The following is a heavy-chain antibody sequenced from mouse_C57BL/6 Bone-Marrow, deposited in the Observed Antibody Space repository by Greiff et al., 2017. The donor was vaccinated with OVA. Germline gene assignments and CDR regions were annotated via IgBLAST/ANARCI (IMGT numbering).Heavy chain of an antibody. D-gene: IGHD2-5*01. CDR2: IDPSDSYT. CDR3: APSYSNYVYWYFDV. J-gene: IGHJ1*03. V-gene: IGHV1-50*01. Sequence: QVQLQQPGAELVKPGASVKLSCKASGYTFTSYWMQWVKQRPGQGLEWIGEIDPSDSYTNYNQKFKGKATLTVDTSSSTAYMQLSSLTSEDSAVYYCAPSYSNYVYWYFDVWGTGTTVTVSS. CDR1: GYTFTSYW.